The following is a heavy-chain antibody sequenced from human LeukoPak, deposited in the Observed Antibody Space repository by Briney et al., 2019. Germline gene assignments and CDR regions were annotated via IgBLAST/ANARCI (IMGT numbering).Heavy chain of an antibody. Sequence: ASETLSLTCAVYGESFSGYYWSWIRQPPGRGLEWIGEINHSGSTSYSASLKSRVTISADTSKNQFSLKLNSVTAADTAVYYCARGDIAAGGAPFDYWGQGTLVTVSS. D-gene: IGHD6-13*01. CDR1: GESFSGYY. J-gene: IGHJ4*02. CDR2: INHSGST. V-gene: IGHV4-34*01. CDR3: ARGDIAAGGAPFDY.